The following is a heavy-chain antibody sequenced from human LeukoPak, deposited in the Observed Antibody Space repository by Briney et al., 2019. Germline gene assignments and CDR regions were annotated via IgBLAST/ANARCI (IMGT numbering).Heavy chain of an antibody. Sequence: SETLSLTCTVSGGSISSTNYYWGWIRLPPGKGLEWIATVYYTATTYSNPSLKSRVTISVDSSKNEVSLKVTSVTAADTAVYYCARDPVAGTGTDTWGQGTLVTVSS. J-gene: IGHJ5*02. V-gene: IGHV4-39*07. CDR1: GGSISSTNYY. D-gene: IGHD6-13*01. CDR2: VYYTATT. CDR3: ARDPVAGTGTDT.